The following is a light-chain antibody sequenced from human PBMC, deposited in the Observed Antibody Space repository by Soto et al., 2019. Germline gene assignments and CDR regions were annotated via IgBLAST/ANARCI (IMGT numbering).Light chain of an antibody. V-gene: IGLV2-14*01. J-gene: IGLJ1*01. Sequence: QSVLTQPASVSGSPGQSITFSCTGTSSDIGGHNYVSWYQQHPGKAPKLIIYEVPKRPSGVSNRLSGSKSGNTASLTISGLQAEDEADYYCASYTTSPALVFGTGTKVTVL. CDR3: ASYTTSPALV. CDR2: EVP. CDR1: SSDIGGHNY.